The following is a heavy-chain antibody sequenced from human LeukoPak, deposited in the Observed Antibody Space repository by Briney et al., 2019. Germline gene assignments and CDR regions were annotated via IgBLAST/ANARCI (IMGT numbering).Heavy chain of an antibody. CDR3: RRGYTCGTLDY. Sequence: GGSLRLSCAASLFTLSTYCIHAVRQPPGKGLLWVSRINSDGNSFADSVKGRIITYNDNEKNTVYLKMNRMIAEDTAVYFCRRGYTCGTLDYWGQGALVTVSS. CDR1: LFTLSTYC. J-gene: IGHJ4*02. V-gene: IGHV3-74*01. CDR2: INSDGN. D-gene: IGHD1-14*01.